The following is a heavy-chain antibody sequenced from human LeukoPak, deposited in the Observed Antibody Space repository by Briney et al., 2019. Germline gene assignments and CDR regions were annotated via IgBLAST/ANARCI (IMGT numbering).Heavy chain of an antibody. CDR2: ISWNSGSI. D-gene: IGHD3-22*01. J-gene: IGHJ4*02. V-gene: IGHV3-9*01. Sequence: PGRSLRLSCAASGFTFDDYAMHWVRQAPGKGLEWVSGISWNSGSIGYADSVKGRFTISRDNAKNSLYLQMNSLRAEDTAVYYCARGSITMIAPLYGGQETLVTVSS. CDR3: ARGSITMIAPLY. CDR1: GFTFDDYA.